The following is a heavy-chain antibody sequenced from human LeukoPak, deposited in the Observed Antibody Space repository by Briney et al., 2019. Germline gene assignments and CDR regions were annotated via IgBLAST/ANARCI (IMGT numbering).Heavy chain of an antibody. CDR1: GYTFTGYY. D-gene: IGHD3-22*01. V-gene: IGHV1-2*02. J-gene: IGHJ4*02. CDR2: INPNSGGT. CDR3: ARPRGAVVIGDVVY. Sequence: GASVKVSCKASGYTFTGYYMHWVRQAPGQGLEWMGWINPNSGGTNYAQKFQGRVTMTRDTSISTAYMELSRLRSDDTAVYYCARPRGAVVIGDVVYWGQGTLVTVSS.